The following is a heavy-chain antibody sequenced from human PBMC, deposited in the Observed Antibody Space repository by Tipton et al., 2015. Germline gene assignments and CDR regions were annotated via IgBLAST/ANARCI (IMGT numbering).Heavy chain of an antibody. V-gene: IGHV4-59*04. Sequence: TLSLTCTVSTGSISNYYRSWIRQPPGKGLEWIGTIYYSGSTYYNPSLKSRVTISVDTSKNQFSLKLSSVTAADTAVYYCARRRVVAATLDAFDIWGQGTMVTVSS. D-gene: IGHD2-15*01. J-gene: IGHJ3*02. CDR3: ARRRVVAATLDAFDI. CDR1: TGSISNYY. CDR2: IYYSGST.